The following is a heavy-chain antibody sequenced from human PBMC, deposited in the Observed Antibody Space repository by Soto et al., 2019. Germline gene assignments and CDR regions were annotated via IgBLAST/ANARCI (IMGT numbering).Heavy chain of an antibody. D-gene: IGHD3-22*01. CDR3: ARDDSSGFTQLKYFQH. Sequence: QVQLVQSGAEVKKPGASVKVSCKASGYTFTSYAMHWVRQAPGQRLEWMGWINAGNGNTKYSQKFQGRVTITRDTSESTAYMELSSLRSEDTAVYYCARDDSSGFTQLKYFQHWGQGTLVTVSS. CDR2: INAGNGNT. V-gene: IGHV1-3*01. CDR1: GYTFTSYA. J-gene: IGHJ1*01.